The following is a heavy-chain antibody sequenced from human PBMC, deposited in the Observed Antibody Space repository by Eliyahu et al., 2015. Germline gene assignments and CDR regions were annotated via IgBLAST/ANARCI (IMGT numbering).Heavy chain of an antibody. V-gene: IGHV1-69*01. J-gene: IGHJ4*02. Sequence: QVHLEQSGAAVKKPGSSVKVACKASGGIFSNSGFAWVRQAPGQGLGWVGGIVPMIGKANYARKFQGRVTITADESTSTVYMELTTLTSDDAAVFFCARDMGRLDFWGQGTQVTVSS. D-gene: IGHD3-10*01. CDR3: ARDMGRLDF. CDR1: GGIFSNSG. CDR2: IVPMIGKA.